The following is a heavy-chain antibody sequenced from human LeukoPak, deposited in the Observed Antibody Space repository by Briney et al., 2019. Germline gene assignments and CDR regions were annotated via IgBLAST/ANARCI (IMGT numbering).Heavy chain of an antibody. Sequence: GGSLRLSCTTSEFTFSNYWMHWVRQVPGKGLVWVSRIDTDGTTTDYADSVKGRFTISRDNAKNTLYLQMNSLRTEDAAVYYCARGLPNYYGMDVWGQGTTVTVSS. V-gene: IGHV3-74*01. J-gene: IGHJ6*02. CDR1: EFTFSNYW. CDR3: ARGLPNYYGMDV. CDR2: IDTDGTTT.